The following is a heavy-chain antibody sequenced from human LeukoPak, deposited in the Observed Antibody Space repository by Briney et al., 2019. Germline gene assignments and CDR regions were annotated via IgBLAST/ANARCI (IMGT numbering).Heavy chain of an antibody. Sequence: GGSLRLSCAASGFPFSSYSMNWVRQAPGKGLEWVSYISSSSSTIYYADSVKGRFTISRDNAKNSLYLQMNSLRAEDTAVYYCASDPRHASRMDVWGQGTTFTVSS. CDR3: ASDPRHASRMDV. J-gene: IGHJ6*02. CDR2: ISSSSSTI. CDR1: GFPFSSYS. V-gene: IGHV3-48*04.